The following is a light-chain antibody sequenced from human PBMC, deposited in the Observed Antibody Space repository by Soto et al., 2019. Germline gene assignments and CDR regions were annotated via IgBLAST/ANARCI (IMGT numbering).Light chain of an antibody. V-gene: IGKV3-20*01. Sequence: IVLKPSPGTLSLSRGYRATLSCRASQSVSSNHLAWYQQKPGQAPRLLIYGGSSRATGIPVRFSGSGSGTDFTLAISSLQPEDSATYYCLQDINYPWTFGQGTKVDIK. CDR1: QSVSSNH. CDR2: GGS. CDR3: LQDINYPWT. J-gene: IGKJ1*01.